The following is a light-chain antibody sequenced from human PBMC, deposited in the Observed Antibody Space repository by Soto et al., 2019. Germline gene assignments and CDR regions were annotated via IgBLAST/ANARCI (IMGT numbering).Light chain of an antibody. CDR3: SSFAGYYSLM. Sequence: QSALTQPRSVSGSPGQSLTFSCAGTSSDVGAYDSVSWYQQHPGKAPKLVIYGVNKRPSGVPVRFSGSKSGNTASLTISGLQTEDEAVYYCSSFAGYYSLMFGGGTKLTVL. J-gene: IGLJ3*02. V-gene: IGLV2-11*01. CDR2: GVN. CDR1: SSDVGAYDS.